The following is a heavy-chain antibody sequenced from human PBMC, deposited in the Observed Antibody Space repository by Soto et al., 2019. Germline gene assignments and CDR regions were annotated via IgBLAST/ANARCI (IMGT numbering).Heavy chain of an antibody. CDR3: ARPLLLWFGELLPPDYYYGMDV. D-gene: IGHD3-10*01. V-gene: IGHV4-39*01. J-gene: IGHJ6*02. Sequence: SDTLSLTCTVSGASISSSSYYWGWIRQPPGKGLEWIGSIYYSGSTYYNPSLKSRVTISVDTSKNQFSLKLSSVTAADTAVYYCARPLLLWFGELLPPDYYYGMDVWGQGTTVT. CDR1: GASISSSSYY. CDR2: IYYSGST.